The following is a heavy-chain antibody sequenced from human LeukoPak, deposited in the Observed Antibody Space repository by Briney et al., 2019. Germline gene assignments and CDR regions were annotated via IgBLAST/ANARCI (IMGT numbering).Heavy chain of an antibody. CDR1: GYSFTSYW. V-gene: IGHV5-51*01. J-gene: IGHJ6*03. D-gene: IGHD3-3*01. CDR3: GGQHNHDFWCPRNYYYYYMDV. CDR2: IYPGDSDT. Sequence: GESLKISCKGSGYSFTSYWIGWVRQMPGKGLEWMGIIYPGDSDTRYSPSFQGQVTISADKSISTAYLQWSSLKASDTAMYYCGGQHNHDFWCPRNYYYYYMDVWGKGTTVTVSS.